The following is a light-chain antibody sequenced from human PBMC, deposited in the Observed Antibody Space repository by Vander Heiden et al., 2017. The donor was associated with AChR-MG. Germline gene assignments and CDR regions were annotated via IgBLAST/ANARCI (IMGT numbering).Light chain of an antibody. J-gene: IGKJ2*01. V-gene: IGKV1-5*03. CDR2: KAS. CDR3: QQDNSYSRT. Sequence: DIQMTQSPSTLSASVGDRVTITCRASQSISSWLAWYQQKPGKAPKLLIYKASSLESGVPSRFSDSGSGTEFTLTISSLQPDDFATYYCQQDNSYSRTFGHGTKLEIK. CDR1: QSISSW.